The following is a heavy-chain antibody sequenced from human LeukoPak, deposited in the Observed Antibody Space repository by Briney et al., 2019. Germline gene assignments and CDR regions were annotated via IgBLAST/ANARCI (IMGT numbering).Heavy chain of an antibody. CDR3: AKTIMVRGVIILPVRYYFDY. Sequence: GGSLRLSCAASGFTFDDYAMHWVRQAPGKGLEWVSGISWNGGSIGYADSVKGRFTISRDNAKNSLYLQMNSLRAEDTALYYCAKTIMVRGVIILPVRYYFDYWGQGTLVTVSS. CDR2: ISWNGGSI. V-gene: IGHV3-9*01. J-gene: IGHJ4*02. CDR1: GFTFDDYA. D-gene: IGHD3-10*01.